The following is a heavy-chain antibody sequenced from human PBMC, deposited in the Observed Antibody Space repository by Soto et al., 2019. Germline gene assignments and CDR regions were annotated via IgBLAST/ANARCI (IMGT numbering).Heavy chain of an antibody. CDR3: AKGGRAAGSFDPPPPDY. CDR1: GFTFSSYA. D-gene: IGHD6-13*01. J-gene: IGHJ4*02. Sequence: EVQLLESGGGLVQPGGSLRLSCAASGFTFSSYAMSWVRQAPGKGLEWVSAISGSGGSTYYADSVKGRFTISRDNSKNTLYLQMNSLRAEDTAVYYCAKGGRAAGSFDPPPPDYWGQGTLVTVSS. V-gene: IGHV3-23*01. CDR2: ISGSGGST.